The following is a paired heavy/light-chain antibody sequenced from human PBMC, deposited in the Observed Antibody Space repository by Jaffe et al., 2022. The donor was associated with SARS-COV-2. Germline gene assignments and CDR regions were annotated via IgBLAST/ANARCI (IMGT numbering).Heavy chain of an antibody. V-gene: IGHV3-21*06. CDR3: ARGGISRWSPLDF. CDR2: ISSSTTYT. D-gene: IGHD3-10*01. CDR1: GFTFRSYS. J-gene: IGHJ4*02. Sequence: EVQLVESGGGLVKPGGSLRLSCAASGFTFRSYSMNWVRQAPGKGLEWVSSISSSTTYTFYGDSVKGRFTISRDHAKNSVYLQMNSLRAEDSAVYYCARGGISRWSPLDFWGQGTLVTVSS.
Light chain of an antibody. CDR2: AAS. CDR3: QKYNSAPFT. J-gene: IGKJ3*01. Sequence: DIQMTQSPSSLSASVGDRVTITCRASQGISNYLAWYQQKPGKVPKLLIYAASTLQSGVPSRFSGSESGTDFTLTISSLQPEDVATYYCQKYNSAPFTFGPGTKVDIK. V-gene: IGKV1-27*01. CDR1: QGISNY.